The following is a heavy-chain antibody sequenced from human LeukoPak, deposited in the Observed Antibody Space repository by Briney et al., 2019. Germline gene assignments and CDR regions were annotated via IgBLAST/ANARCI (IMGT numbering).Heavy chain of an antibody. J-gene: IGHJ4*02. Sequence: ASVKVSCKASGYTFTGYYMHWVRQAPGQGLECMGWINPNSGGTNYAQKFQGRVTMTRDTYITTAYMELTSLRSDDTAVYYCARDLFYSVSGTYYNVGRVFNYWGQGTLVTVSS. V-gene: IGHV1-2*02. D-gene: IGHD3-10*01. CDR1: GYTFTGYY. CDR2: INPNSGGT. CDR3: ARDLFYSVSGTYYNVGRVFNY.